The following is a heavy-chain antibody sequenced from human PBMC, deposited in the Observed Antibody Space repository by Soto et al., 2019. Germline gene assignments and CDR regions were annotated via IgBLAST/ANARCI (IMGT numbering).Heavy chain of an antibody. Sequence: GGSLRLSCAASGFTFSSYAMHWVRQAPGKGLEWVAVISYDGSNKYYADSVKGRFTISRDNSKNTLYLQMNSLRAEDTAVYYCAREKGDVAGTTPSYYYYGMDVWGQGTTVTVSS. CDR3: AREKGDVAGTTPSYYYYGMDV. D-gene: IGHD1-7*01. CDR1: GFTFSSYA. V-gene: IGHV3-30-3*01. CDR2: ISYDGSNK. J-gene: IGHJ6*02.